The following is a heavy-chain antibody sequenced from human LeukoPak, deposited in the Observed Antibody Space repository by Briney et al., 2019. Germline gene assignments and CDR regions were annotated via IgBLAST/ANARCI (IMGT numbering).Heavy chain of an antibody. D-gene: IGHD4-17*01. V-gene: IGHV3-30*02. Sequence: PGGSLRLSCAASGFTFSSYGMHWVRQAPGKGLEGVAFIRYDGSNKYYADSVKGRFTISRDNSKNTLYLQMNSLRAEDTAVYYCAKDWFYGDLRGYFDYWGRGTLVTVSS. CDR2: IRYDGSNK. CDR1: GFTFSSYG. CDR3: AKDWFYGDLRGYFDY. J-gene: IGHJ4*02.